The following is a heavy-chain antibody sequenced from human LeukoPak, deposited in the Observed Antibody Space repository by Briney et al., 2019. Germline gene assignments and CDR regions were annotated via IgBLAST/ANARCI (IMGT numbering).Heavy chain of an antibody. J-gene: IGHJ4*02. D-gene: IGHD2-2*01. Sequence: GGSLRLSCAASGFTFSSYAMSWVRQAPGKGLEWVSAISGSGDSTYYGDSVKGRFTISRDNSKNPLYLQMTSLRAEDTAVYYCARETSSTSPLGPFDYWGQGTLVTVSS. CDR3: ARETSSTSPLGPFDY. CDR1: GFTFSSYA. CDR2: ISGSGDST. V-gene: IGHV3-23*01.